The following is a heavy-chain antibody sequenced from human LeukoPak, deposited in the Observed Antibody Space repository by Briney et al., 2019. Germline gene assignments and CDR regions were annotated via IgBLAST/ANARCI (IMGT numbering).Heavy chain of an antibody. J-gene: IGHJ4*02. Sequence: GLCLRLSCAASGLSFINAWMSWVRQAPAKGLEWVGRVKSKTDGGTTDYAAPVKGRFTISRDDSKNTLYLQMNSLRAEDTAVYYCGNLVGSGYWGTDYWGQGTLVTVSS. V-gene: IGHV3-15*01. D-gene: IGHD3-22*01. CDR3: GNLVGSGYWGTDY. CDR1: GLSFINAW. CDR2: VKSKTDGGTT.